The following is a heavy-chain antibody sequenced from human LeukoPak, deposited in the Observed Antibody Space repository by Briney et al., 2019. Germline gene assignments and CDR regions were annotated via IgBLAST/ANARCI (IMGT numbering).Heavy chain of an antibody. CDR1: GYIFTDHF. CDR2: INPNSDVT. D-gene: IGHD4-17*01. Sequence: ASVKVSCKSSGYIFTDHFIHWVRQAPGQGLEWMGWINPNSDVTNYAQKFQGRVTMTRDTSISTAYMELSTLRSDDTAVYYCARGPQRKTTVTMYWFGPWGQGTLVTVSS. J-gene: IGHJ5*02. V-gene: IGHV1-2*02. CDR3: ARGPQRKTTVTMYWFGP.